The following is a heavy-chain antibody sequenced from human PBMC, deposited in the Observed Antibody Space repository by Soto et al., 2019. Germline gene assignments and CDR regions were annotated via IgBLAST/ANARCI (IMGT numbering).Heavy chain of an antibody. V-gene: IGHV3-33*01. CDR2: IWYDGSNK. CDR1: GFTFSSYG. J-gene: IGHJ6*02. CDR3: ARDQTPSYSNYDYYYGMDV. D-gene: IGHD4-4*01. Sequence: GGSLRLSCAASGFTFSSYGMHWVRQAPGKGPEWVAVIWYDGSNKYYADSVKGRFTISRDNSKNTLYLQMNSLRAEDTAVYYCARDQTPSYSNYDYYYGMDVWGQGTTVTVSS.